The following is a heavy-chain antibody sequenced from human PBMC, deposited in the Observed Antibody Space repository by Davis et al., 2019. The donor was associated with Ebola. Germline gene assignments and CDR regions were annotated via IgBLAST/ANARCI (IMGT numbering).Heavy chain of an antibody. Sequence: GESLKISCADSVITFSSYAMTWVRQAPGKGLEWASAISGSGGNTYYADSVKGRLTISRDNSKKTMYLQMNSLRGEDTAVYYCARSGLSFGVVKYHYGMDAWGKGTTVTVSS. CDR1: VITFSSYA. CDR3: ARSGLSFGVVKYHYGMDA. CDR2: ISGSGGNT. J-gene: IGHJ6*04. D-gene: IGHD3-3*01. V-gene: IGHV3-23*01.